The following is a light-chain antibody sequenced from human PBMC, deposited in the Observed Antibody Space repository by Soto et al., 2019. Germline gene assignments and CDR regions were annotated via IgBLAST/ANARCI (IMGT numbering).Light chain of an antibody. CDR3: QQVKSYPYT. J-gene: IGKJ2*01. Sequence: DIQLTQSPSFLSASVGDRITITCRASQGINSYLAWYQQKPGKAPKPLIYAAYNLQSGVPSRFSGSGSGTEFTLTISSLQPEDFATYYYQQVKSYPYTFGQGTKLEIK. V-gene: IGKV1-9*01. CDR1: QGINSY. CDR2: AAY.